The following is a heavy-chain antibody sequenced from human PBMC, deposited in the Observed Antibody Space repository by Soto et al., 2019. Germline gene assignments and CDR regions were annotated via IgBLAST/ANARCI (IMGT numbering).Heavy chain of an antibody. D-gene: IGHD6-13*01. V-gene: IGHV3-11*01. CDR1: GFTFSDYY. Sequence: GGSLRLSCAASGFTFSDYYMSWIRQAPGKGLEWVSYISSSGSTIYYADSVKGRFTISRDNAKNSLYLQMNSLRAEDTAVYYCARDPTFFSSSWSPVIQHWGQGTLVTLSS. CDR3: ARDPTFFSSSWSPVIQH. J-gene: IGHJ1*01. CDR2: ISSSGSTI.